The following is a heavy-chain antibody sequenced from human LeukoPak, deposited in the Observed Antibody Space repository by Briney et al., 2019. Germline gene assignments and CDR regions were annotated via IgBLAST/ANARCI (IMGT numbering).Heavy chain of an antibody. CDR1: GFTFSTYG. J-gene: IGHJ4*02. V-gene: IGHV3-30*02. Sequence: GGSLRLSCAASGFTFSTYGMHWVRQAPGKGLEWVAFIRYDGSNKYYADSVKGRFTISRDNSKNTLYLQMNSLRAEDTAVYYCAKADYYGSGSYYNVHYWGQGTLVTVSS. CDR3: AKADYYGSGSYYNVHY. CDR2: IRYDGSNK. D-gene: IGHD3-10*01.